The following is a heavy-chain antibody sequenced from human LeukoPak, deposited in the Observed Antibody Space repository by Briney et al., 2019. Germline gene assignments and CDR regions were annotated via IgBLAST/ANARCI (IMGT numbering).Heavy chain of an antibody. J-gene: IGHJ4*02. V-gene: IGHV3-15*01. D-gene: IGHD3-3*01. CDR2: IKSKTDGGTA. Sequence: GGSLRLSCAASGFTFTNAWMSWVRQAPGKGLEWVGRIKSKTDGGTADYAAPVKGRFTISRDDSKNTLYLQMNGLRAEDTAVYYCARYLDDFWSGYSAFDYWGQGTLVTVSS. CDR1: GFTFTNAW. CDR3: ARYLDDFWSGYSAFDY.